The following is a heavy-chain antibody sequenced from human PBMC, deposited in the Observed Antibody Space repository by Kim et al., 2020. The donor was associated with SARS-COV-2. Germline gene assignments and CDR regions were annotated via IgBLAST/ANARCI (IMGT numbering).Heavy chain of an antibody. Sequence: ADSGKGRFNISRDNTKNALYLKMNNVRAESTAVYYCARDLQYCSGGSCGYWGQGTLVTVSS. D-gene: IGHD2-15*01. CDR3: ARDLQYCSGGSCGY. J-gene: IGHJ4*02. V-gene: IGHV3-21*01.